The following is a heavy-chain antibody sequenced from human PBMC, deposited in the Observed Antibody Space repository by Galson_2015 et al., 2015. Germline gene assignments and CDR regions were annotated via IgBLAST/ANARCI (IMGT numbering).Heavy chain of an antibody. J-gene: IGHJ3*02. CDR1: GFTFSSYG. Sequence: SLRLSCAASGFTFSSYGMHWVRQAPGKGLEWVAVIWYDGSNKYYADSVKGRFTISRDNSKNTLYLQMNSLRAEDTAVYYCARDRLWIQLWSDAFDIWGRGTMVTVSS. CDR2: IWYDGSNK. CDR3: ARDRLWIQLWSDAFDI. V-gene: IGHV3-33*01. D-gene: IGHD5-18*01.